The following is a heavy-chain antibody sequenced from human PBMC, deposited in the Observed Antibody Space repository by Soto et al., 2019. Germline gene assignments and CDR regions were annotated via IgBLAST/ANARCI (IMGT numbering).Heavy chain of an antibody. CDR1: GGSISSSSYY. CDR3: ARNGLGAYNWFDP. J-gene: IGHJ5*02. D-gene: IGHD4-17*01. CDR2: IYYSGST. Sequence: PSETLSLTCTVSGGSISSSSYYWGWIRQPPGKGLEWIGSIYYSGSTYYNPSLKSRVTISVDTSKNQFSLKLSSVTAADTAVYYCARNGLGAYNWFDPWGQGTLVTVS. V-gene: IGHV4-39*01.